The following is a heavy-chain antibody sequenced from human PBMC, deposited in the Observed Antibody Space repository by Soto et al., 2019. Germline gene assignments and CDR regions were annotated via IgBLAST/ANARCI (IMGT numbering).Heavy chain of an antibody. D-gene: IGHD3-10*01. Sequence: SETLSLTCTVSGGSISSSSYYWAWVRQPPGKGLEWIGSVYYSGTTYYNPSLKSRVTISGDTSKNQFTLKLTSVTAADTAVYYCTTQGFGGLHGLVDVWGQGTTVTVSS. V-gene: IGHV4-39*01. CDR3: TTQGFGGLHGLVDV. CDR1: GGSISSSSYY. CDR2: VYYSGTT. J-gene: IGHJ6*02.